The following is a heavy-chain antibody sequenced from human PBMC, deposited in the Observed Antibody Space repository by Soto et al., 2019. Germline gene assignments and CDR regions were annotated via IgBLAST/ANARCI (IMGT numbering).Heavy chain of an antibody. J-gene: IGHJ5*02. Sequence: SVKDSCNSSGNTVSTYKIHCVQQAPQQGLEWMGIINPSGGSTSYAQKFQGRVTMTRDTSTSTVYMELSSLRSEDTAVYYCARPLYSGSYSNWFDPWGQGTLVTVSS. CDR1: GNTVSTYK. CDR2: INPSGGST. D-gene: IGHD1-26*01. CDR3: ARPLYSGSYSNWFDP. V-gene: IGHV1-46*03.